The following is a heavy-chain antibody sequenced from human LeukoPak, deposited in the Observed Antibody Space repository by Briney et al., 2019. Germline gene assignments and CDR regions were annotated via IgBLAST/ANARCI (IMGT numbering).Heavy chain of an antibody. CDR1: GFTFDDYA. CDR2: ISWNSGSI. V-gene: IGHV3-9*01. J-gene: IGHJ3*02. Sequence: PGRSLRLSCAASGFTFDDYAMHWVRQAPGKGLEGFSGISWNSGSIGYADSVKGRFTISRDNAKNSLYLQMNSLRAEDTALYYCAKVLSDYYDSSGAFDIWGQGTMVTVSS. D-gene: IGHD3-22*01. CDR3: AKVLSDYYDSSGAFDI.